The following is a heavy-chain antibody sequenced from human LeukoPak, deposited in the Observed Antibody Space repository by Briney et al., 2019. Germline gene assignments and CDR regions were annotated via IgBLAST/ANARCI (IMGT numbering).Heavy chain of an antibody. V-gene: IGHV4-39*07. J-gene: IGHJ4*02. CDR1: GDSISSSNSY. D-gene: IGHD1-26*01. CDR3: ARGRRGSYFQDY. CDR2: MWSGATT. Sequence: PSETLSLTCTVSGDSISSSNSYWGWIRQPPGKGLEWIGSMWSGATTSYDPSLKSRVTISIDPSKNQFSLKLSSVTAADTALYYCARGRRGSYFQDYWGQGTLVTVSS.